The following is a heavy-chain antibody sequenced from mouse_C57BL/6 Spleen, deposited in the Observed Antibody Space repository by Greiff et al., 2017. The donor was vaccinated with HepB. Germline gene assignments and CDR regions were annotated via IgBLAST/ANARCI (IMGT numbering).Heavy chain of an antibody. CDR2: IYPGSGNT. V-gene: IGHV1-84*01. CDR3: ARSVNWDFDY. CDR1: GYTFTDYY. J-gene: IGHJ2*01. Sequence: ESGPELVKPGASVKISCKASGYTFTDYYINWVKQRPGQGLEWIGWIYPGSGNTKYNEKFKGKATVTVDTSSSTAYMPLSSLTSEDSAVYFCARSVNWDFDYWGQGTTLTVSS. D-gene: IGHD4-1*01.